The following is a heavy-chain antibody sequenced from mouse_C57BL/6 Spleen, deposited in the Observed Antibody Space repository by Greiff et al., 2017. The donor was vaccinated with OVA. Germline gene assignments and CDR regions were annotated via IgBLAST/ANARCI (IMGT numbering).Heavy chain of an antibody. Sequence: VQLQQSGPELVKPGASVKISCKASGYAFSSSWMNWVKQRPGKGLEWIGRIYPGDGDTNYNGKFKGKATLTADKSSSTAYMQLSSLTSEDSAVYFCAGGYDYIDYWGQGTTLTVSS. CDR1: GYAFSSSW. V-gene: IGHV1-82*01. CDR3: AGGYDYIDY. J-gene: IGHJ2*01. CDR2: IYPGDGDT. D-gene: IGHD2-3*01.